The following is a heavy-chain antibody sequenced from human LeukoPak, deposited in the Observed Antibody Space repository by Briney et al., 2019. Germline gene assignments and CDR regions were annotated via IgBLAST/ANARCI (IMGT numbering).Heavy chain of an antibody. D-gene: IGHD3-10*01. CDR2: IKQNGGEN. CDR1: GFTFSSYS. V-gene: IGHV3-7*01. J-gene: IGHJ4*02. Sequence: GGSLRLSCAASGFTFSSYSMNWVRQAPGKGLEWVANIKQNGGENYYVDSVKGRFTISRDNAKNSVYLQMNSLRAEDTAVYYCARDLGPELPFDYWGQGTLVTVSS. CDR3: ARDLGPELPFDY.